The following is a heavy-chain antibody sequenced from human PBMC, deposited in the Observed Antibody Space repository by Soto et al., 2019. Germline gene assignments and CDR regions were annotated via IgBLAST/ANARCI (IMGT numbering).Heavy chain of an antibody. CDR1: GGSISSSSYY. CDR3: ARKEGSGWYFEY. CDR2: IYYSGST. J-gene: IGHJ4*02. V-gene: IGHV4-39*01. Sequence: QLQLQESGPGLVKPSETLSLTCTVSGGSISSSSYYWGWIRQPPGKGLEWIGSIYYSGSTYYNPSLKSRVTISVDTSKNQFSLKLSSVTAADTAVYYCARKEGSGWYFEYWGQGTLVTVSS. D-gene: IGHD6-19*01.